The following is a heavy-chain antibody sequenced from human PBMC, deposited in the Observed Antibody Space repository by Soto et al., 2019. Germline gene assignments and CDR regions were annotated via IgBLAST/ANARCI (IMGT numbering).Heavy chain of an antibody. CDR1: GGSIISGAYY. Sequence: PSETLSLTCTVSGGSIISGAYYWSWIRQHPGKGLEWIGYIYYTGSTYYNPSLKSRITMSLDTSKNQFSLRLSSVTAADTAVYYCARTLPPLDYWGQGTLVTVSS. CDR2: IYYTGST. CDR3: ARTLPPLDY. J-gene: IGHJ4*02. D-gene: IGHD1-26*01. V-gene: IGHV4-31*03.